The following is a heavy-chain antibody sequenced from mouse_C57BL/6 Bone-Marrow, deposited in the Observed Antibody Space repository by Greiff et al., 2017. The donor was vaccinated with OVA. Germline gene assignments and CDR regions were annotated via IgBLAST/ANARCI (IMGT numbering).Heavy chain of an antibody. CDR2: IYPRSGNT. CDR3: ARCGYYFDY. D-gene: IGHD1-1*02. CDR1: GYTFTSYG. V-gene: IGHV1-81*01. Sequence: QVHVKQSGAELARPGASVKLSCKASGYTFTSYGISWVKQRTGQGLEWIGEIYPRSGNTYYNEKFKGKATLTADKSSSTAYMELRSLTSEDSAVYFCARCGYYFDYWGQGTTLTVSP. J-gene: IGHJ2*01.